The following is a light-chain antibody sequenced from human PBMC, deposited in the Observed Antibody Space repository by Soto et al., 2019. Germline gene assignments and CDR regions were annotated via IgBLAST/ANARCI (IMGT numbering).Light chain of an antibody. CDR2: GAS. Sequence: EIVLTQSPGTLSLSPGERATLSCMASQTLTTRFLAWYQQQPGQAPRLLIYGASSRATGIPDTFSGSGSGTEYTLTISRLEPEDFAVYSCQQYADLPYTFGQGTTLEIE. V-gene: IGKV3-20*01. CDR1: QTLTTRF. J-gene: IGKJ2*01. CDR3: QQYADLPYT.